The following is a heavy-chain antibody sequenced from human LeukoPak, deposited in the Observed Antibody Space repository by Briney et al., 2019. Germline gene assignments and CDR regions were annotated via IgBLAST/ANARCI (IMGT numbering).Heavy chain of an antibody. CDR2: IKRDGSEK. V-gene: IGHV3-7*01. CDR1: GFTFSSYW. Sequence: PGGSLRLSCAASGFTFSSYWMSWVRQPPGKGLEWVANIKRDGSEKYYVDSVKGRFTISRDNAKNSLYLQMNSLRGEDTAVYYCARVGTAEGTLEDYWGQGTLVTVSS. CDR3: ARVGTAEGTLEDY. D-gene: IGHD6-13*01. J-gene: IGHJ4*02.